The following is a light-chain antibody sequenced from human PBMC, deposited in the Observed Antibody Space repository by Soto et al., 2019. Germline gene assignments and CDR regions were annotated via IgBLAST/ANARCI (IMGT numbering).Light chain of an antibody. CDR3: SSYAGSNNLL. CDR2: AVT. CDR1: GSDVGAYNY. J-gene: IGLJ2*01. Sequence: QSALTQPPSASGSPGQSVTISCTGTGSDVGAYNYVSWYQQHPGKAPKLMIYAVTKRPSGVPDRFSGSKSGNTASLTVSGLQAEDEADYYCSSYAGSNNLLFGGGTKVTVL. V-gene: IGLV2-8*01.